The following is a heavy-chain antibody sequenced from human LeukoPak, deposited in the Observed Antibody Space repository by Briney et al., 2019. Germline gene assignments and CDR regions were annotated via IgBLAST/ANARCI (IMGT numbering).Heavy chain of an antibody. V-gene: IGHV3-30*03. Sequence: PGGSLRLSCGASGFTFSSYGMHWVRQAPGKGLEWVAGISYDGSNIYYADSVRGRFPISRDNSKNTLYLQMNSLRAEDTAVFYCAGFTMTGPVIDYWGQGTLVTVSS. CDR2: ISYDGSNI. J-gene: IGHJ4*02. CDR3: AGFTMTGPVIDY. CDR1: GFTFSSYG. D-gene: IGHD3-22*01.